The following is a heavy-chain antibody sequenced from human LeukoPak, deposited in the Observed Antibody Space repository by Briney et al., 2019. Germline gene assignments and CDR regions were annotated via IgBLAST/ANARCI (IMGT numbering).Heavy chain of an antibody. D-gene: IGHD4-17*01. CDR2: INSDDIT. Sequence: GGSLRLSCAASGFSFSSYWMHWVRQAPGKGLVWVSRINSDDITSYADSVKGRFTISRDNAKNTLFLQMNSLRAEDTPVYSCATQAPDSDDYGGYWGQGTLVTVSS. CDR3: ATQAPDSDDYGGY. V-gene: IGHV3-74*01. J-gene: IGHJ4*02. CDR1: GFSFSSYW.